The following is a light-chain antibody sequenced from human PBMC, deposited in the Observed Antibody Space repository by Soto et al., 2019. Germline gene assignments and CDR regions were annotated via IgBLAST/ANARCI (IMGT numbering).Light chain of an antibody. CDR3: QHYNYWPYT. Sequence: EIVLTQSPGTLSFSPGERATLSCRASQTIDNTLAWYQRKPGQAPRLLIYDASTRATGVPARFSGSGSGTAFTLTISSLQSEDFAVYYCQHYNYWPYTFGQGTKVDIK. J-gene: IGKJ2*01. CDR2: DAS. V-gene: IGKV3-15*01. CDR1: QTIDNT.